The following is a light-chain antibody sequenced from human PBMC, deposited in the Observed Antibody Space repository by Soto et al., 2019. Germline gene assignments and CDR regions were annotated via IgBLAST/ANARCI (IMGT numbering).Light chain of an antibody. J-gene: IGKJ4*01. Sequence: DIQMTQSPSSLSASVGDRVTITCRASQSISSYLNWFQQKPGKAPKLLIYAASSLQSGVPSRFSGSGSGTDFTLTISSLQADDFATYYCQQSYSTPLTFGGGVRVEIK. V-gene: IGKV1-39*01. CDR2: AAS. CDR1: QSISSY. CDR3: QQSYSTPLT.